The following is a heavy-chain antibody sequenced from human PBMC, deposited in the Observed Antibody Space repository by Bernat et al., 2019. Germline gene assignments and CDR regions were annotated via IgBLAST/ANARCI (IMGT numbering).Heavy chain of an antibody. V-gene: IGHV4-34*01. Sequence: QVQLQQWGAGLLKPSETLSLTCAVYGGSFSGYYWSWIRQPPGKGLEWIGEINPSGSTNYNPSLKSRVTISVDTSRNQLSLKLSSVTAADPAVYYCARGSLAVAGVNWFDPWGQVTLVTVSS. CDR3: ARGSLAVAGVNWFDP. J-gene: IGHJ5*02. D-gene: IGHD6-19*01. CDR1: GGSFSGYY. CDR2: INPSGST.